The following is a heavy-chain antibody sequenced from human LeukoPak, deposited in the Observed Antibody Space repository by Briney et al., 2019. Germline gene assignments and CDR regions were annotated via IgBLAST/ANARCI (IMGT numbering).Heavy chain of an antibody. CDR1: GGTFSSYA. CDR3: ARVEAYSSGFDY. CDR2: IIPILGIA. V-gene: IGHV1-69*04. Sequence: SVKVSCKASGGTFSSYAISWVRQAPGQELEWMGRIIPILGIANYAQKFQGRVTITADKSTSTAYMELSSLRSEDTAVYYCARVEAYSSGFDYWGQGTLVTVSS. J-gene: IGHJ4*02. D-gene: IGHD6-19*01.